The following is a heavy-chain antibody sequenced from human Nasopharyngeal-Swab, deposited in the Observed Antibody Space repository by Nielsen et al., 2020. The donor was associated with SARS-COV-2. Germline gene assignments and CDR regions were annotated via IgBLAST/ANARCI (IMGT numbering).Heavy chain of an antibody. J-gene: IGHJ6*03. Sequence: WIRQPPGKGLGWVGYIYYSGSTNYNPSLKSRVTISVDTSKNQFSLKLSSVTAADTAVYYCARVGGLWSAGFYYCYMDVWGKGTTVTVSS. CDR2: IYYSGST. V-gene: IGHV4-59*01. CDR3: ARVGGLWSAGFYYCYMDV. D-gene: IGHD3-3*01.